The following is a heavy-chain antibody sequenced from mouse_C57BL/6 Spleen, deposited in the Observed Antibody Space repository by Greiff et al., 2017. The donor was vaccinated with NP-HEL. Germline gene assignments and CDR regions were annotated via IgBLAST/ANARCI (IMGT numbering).Heavy chain of an antibody. V-gene: IGHV3-6*01. CDR2: ISYDGSN. D-gene: IGHD4-1*01. J-gene: IGHJ4*01. CDR1: GYSITSGYF. CDR3: ARGANWYAMDY. Sequence: VQLKESGPGLVKPSQSLSLTCSVTGYSITSGYFWNWIRQFPGNKLEWMGYISYDGSNNYNPSLKNRISITRDTSKNQFFLKLNSVTTEDTATYYCARGANWYAMDYWGQGTSVTVSS.